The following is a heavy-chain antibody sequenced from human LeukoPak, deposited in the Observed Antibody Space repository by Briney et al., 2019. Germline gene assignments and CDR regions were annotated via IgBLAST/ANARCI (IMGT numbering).Heavy chain of an antibody. CDR1: GYSLNSRG. CDR3: AREILRFDI. V-gene: IGHV7-4-1*02. CDR2: INTDSGNP. Sequence: ASVKVSCKASGYSLNSRGMNWVRQAPGQGLEWMGWINTDSGNPTYAQGFTGRFVFSVDSSVSTAYLQISNLMPEDTAKYYCAREILRFDIWGQGTTVTVSS. J-gene: IGHJ3*02.